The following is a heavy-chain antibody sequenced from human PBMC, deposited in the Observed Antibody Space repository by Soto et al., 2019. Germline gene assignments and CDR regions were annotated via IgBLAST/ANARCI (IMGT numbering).Heavy chain of an antibody. V-gene: IGHV3-48*02. CDR3: ARVHSTGWFKVDY. Sequence: GGSLRLSCAASGFTFSSYAMSWVRQAPGKGLEWVSYISSSASTINYADSVKGRFTISRDNAKNTLYLQMNSLRDDDTAVYYCARVHSTGWFKVDYWGQGTLVTVSS. CDR1: GFTFSSYA. J-gene: IGHJ4*02. CDR2: ISSSASTI. D-gene: IGHD6-19*01.